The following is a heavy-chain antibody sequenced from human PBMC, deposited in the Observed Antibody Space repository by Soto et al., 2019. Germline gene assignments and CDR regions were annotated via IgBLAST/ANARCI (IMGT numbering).Heavy chain of an antibody. V-gene: IGHV4-34*01. CDR1: GGSFSGHS. D-gene: IGHD3-22*01. Sequence: SETLSLTCAVYGGSFSGHSWTWIRQSPGKGLEWIGDINRSGRVNYSPSLKSRVTISLDTSKNQFSLTLSAVTAADTAMYYCSTRAYDTNGYYRFDPWGQGTLVNVSS. J-gene: IGHJ5*01. CDR3: STRAYDTNGYYRFDP. CDR2: INRSGRV.